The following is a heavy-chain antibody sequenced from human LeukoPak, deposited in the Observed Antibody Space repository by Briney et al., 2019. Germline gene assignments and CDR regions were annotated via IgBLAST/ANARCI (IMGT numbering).Heavy chain of an antibody. D-gene: IGHD2-15*01. CDR1: GIDISYHY. Sequence: GGSLRLSCVASGIDISYHYVGWVRQAPGKGLEWVSVIHTGGTTHYADSVKGRSTISKDNSNNTVFLQMNSVRVEDTAVYYCAKESPYCHGTDCRIYYFDSWGQGILVTVSS. CDR3: AKESPYCHGTDCRIYYFDS. J-gene: IGHJ4*02. V-gene: IGHV3-53*01. CDR2: IHTGGTT.